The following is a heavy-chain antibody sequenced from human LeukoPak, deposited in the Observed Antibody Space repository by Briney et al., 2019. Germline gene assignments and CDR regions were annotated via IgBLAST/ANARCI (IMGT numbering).Heavy chain of an antibody. CDR1: GGSINSGSYY. J-gene: IGHJ4*02. V-gene: IGHV4-39*07. CDR3: TRAGHLYDSSGYSPLDY. Sequence: SETLSLTCTASGGSINSGSYYWGWIRQPPGKGLEGIGRISHSGSTNSNPSLNSLATMSVDTSKNQSSMKLKSVPAADTAVYYCTRAGHLYDSSGYSPLDYWGQGTLVTVSS. CDR2: ISHSGST. D-gene: IGHD3-22*01.